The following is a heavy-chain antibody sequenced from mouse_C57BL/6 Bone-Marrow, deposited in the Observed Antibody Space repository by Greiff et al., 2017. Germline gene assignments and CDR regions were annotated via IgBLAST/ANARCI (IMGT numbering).Heavy chain of an antibody. CDR3: KRSHDYDWFAY. CDR2: IYPGNSDT. V-gene: IGHV1-5*01. Sequence: VQLQQSGTVLARPGASVKMSCKTSGYTFTSYWMHWVKQRPGQGLDWIGAIYPGNSDTSYNQKFKGKAKLTAGTAASTSSMELSSLTNEDSAVYYGKRSHDYDWFAYWGQGTLVTVSA. J-gene: IGHJ3*01. D-gene: IGHD2-4*01. CDR1: GYTFTSYW.